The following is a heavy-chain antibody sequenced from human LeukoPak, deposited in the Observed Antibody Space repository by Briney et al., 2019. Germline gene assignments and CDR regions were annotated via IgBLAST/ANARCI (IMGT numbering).Heavy chain of an antibody. CDR1: GFTFRIYD. CDR3: ASAGAAPGAFDI. D-gene: IGHD6-6*01. J-gene: IGHJ3*02. V-gene: IGHV3-23*01. CDR2: ISSRGGST. Sequence: GGSLRLSCAASGFTFRIYDMTWVRQTPGKGLEWVSGISSRGGSTYYADSVKGRFTISRDNDKNSLYLQMNSLRAEDTAVYYCASAGAAPGAFDIWGQGTMVTVSS.